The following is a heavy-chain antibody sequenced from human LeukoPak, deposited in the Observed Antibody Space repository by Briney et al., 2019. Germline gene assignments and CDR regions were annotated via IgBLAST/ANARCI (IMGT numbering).Heavy chain of an antibody. D-gene: IGHD6-13*01. CDR1: GYSFTSYW. CDR2: IYPGDSDT. Sequence: GESLQISCKGSGYSFTSYWIGWVRQMPGKGLEWMGIIYPGDSDTRYSPSFQGQVTISADKSISTAYLQWSSLKASDTAMYYCARRYSSSWYNNWFDPWGQGTLVTVSS. V-gene: IGHV5-51*01. J-gene: IGHJ5*02. CDR3: ARRYSSSWYNNWFDP.